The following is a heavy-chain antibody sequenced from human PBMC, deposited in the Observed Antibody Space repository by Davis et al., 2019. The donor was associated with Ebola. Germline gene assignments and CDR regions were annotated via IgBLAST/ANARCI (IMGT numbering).Heavy chain of an antibody. D-gene: IGHD3-22*01. CDR3: TSTYYYDSSGYPIDY. CDR1: GFTFSGSA. V-gene: IGHV3-73*01. J-gene: IGHJ4*02. CDR2: IRSKANSYAT. Sequence: GESLKISCAASGFTFSGSAMHWVRQASGKGLEWVGRIRSKANSYATAYAASVKGRFTISRDDSKNTAYLQMNSLKTEDTAVYYCTSTYYYDSSGYPIDYWGQGTLVTVSS.